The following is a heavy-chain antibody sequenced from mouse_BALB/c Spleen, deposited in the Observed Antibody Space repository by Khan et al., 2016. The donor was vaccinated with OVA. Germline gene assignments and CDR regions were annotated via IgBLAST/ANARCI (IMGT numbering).Heavy chain of an antibody. J-gene: IGHJ1*01. Sequence: VQLKESGPDLVKPSQSLSLTCTVTGYSITSGYSWHWIRQFPGNKLEWMGYIHYSGSTNYNPSLKSRISITRDSSKNQFFLQLNSVTTEDTATYYCAGSANTVVAYWYFDVWGAGTTVTVSS. V-gene: IGHV3-1*02. D-gene: IGHD1-1*01. CDR2: IHYSGST. CDR1: GYSITSGYS. CDR3: AGSANTVVAYWYFDV.